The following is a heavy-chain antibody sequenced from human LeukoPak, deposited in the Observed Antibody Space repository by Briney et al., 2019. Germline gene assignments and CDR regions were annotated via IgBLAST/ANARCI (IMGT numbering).Heavy chain of an antibody. CDR2: ISTSSSYI. CDR3: ARDYSNYRDHMDV. J-gene: IGHJ6*03. CDR1: GFTFSRNS. V-gene: IGHV3-21*01. Sequence: GGSLRLSCAASGFTFSRNSMNWVRQAPGKGLEWVSSISTSSSYIYYADSVKGRFTISRDNAKDSLYLQMNSLRAEDTAVYYCARDYSNYRDHMDVWGKGTTVTVSS. D-gene: IGHD4-11*01.